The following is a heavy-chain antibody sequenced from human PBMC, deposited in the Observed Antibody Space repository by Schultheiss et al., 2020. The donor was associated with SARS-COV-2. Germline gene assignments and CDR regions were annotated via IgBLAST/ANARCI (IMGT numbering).Heavy chain of an antibody. J-gene: IGHJ5*02. CDR1: GGSISSSSSY. D-gene: IGHD3-10*01. Sequence: SQTLSLTCTVSGGSISSSSSYWVWIRQPPGKGLEWIGSIYYSGSTNYNPSLKSRVTISVDTSKNQFSLNLSSVTAADTAVYYCARAGPRRYYGSGRSHARGWFDPLGQGTLVTVSS. CDR3: ARAGPRRYYGSGRSHARGWFDP. V-gene: IGHV4-39*07. CDR2: IYYSGST.